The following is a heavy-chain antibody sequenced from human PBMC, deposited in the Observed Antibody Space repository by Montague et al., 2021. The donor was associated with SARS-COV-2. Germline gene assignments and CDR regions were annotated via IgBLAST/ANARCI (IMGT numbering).Heavy chain of an antibody. J-gene: IGHJ5*02. D-gene: IGHD3-10*01. CDR1: GFPFSSYA. CDR2: ISSTGGST. Sequence: SRRFSWAASGFPFSSYAMIWVRQAPGKGLEWVSTISSTGGSTYYADSVKGRFIISRDNSRNTVYMQMNNLRAEDTAVYYCAKGFTYYFASGGYPNYFDPWGQGTLVSVSS. V-gene: IGHV3-23*01. CDR3: AKGFTYYFASGGYPNYFDP.